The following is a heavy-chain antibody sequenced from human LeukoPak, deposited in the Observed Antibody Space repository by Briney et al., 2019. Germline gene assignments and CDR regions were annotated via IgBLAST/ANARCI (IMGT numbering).Heavy chain of an antibody. CDR1: GGSISSGNYY. Sequence: SETLSLTCTVSGGSISSGNYYWSWIRQPAGKGLEWIACMFPSGSTNYSPSLKSRVTISVDTSKNQVSLKLSSVTAADTAVYYCARGCRDGYSNYWYFDLWGRGTLATVSS. D-gene: IGHD5-24*01. J-gene: IGHJ2*01. V-gene: IGHV4-61*02. CDR3: ARGCRDGYSNYWYFDL. CDR2: MFPSGST.